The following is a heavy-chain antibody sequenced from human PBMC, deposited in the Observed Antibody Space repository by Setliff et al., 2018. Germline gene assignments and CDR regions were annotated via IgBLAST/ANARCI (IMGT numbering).Heavy chain of an antibody. Sequence: ASETLSLTCSVSGGSISSGSYYWTWIRQPPGKGLDWIGYIYTSGSTNYNPSLKSRVTISVDTSKNQFSPKLSSVSAADTAVYYCARARSGDYSDSTGYLDYWGQGTLVTVSS. CDR2: IYTSGST. V-gene: IGHV4-61*01. J-gene: IGHJ4*02. CDR1: GGSISSGSYY. D-gene: IGHD3-22*01. CDR3: ARARSGDYSDSTGYLDY.